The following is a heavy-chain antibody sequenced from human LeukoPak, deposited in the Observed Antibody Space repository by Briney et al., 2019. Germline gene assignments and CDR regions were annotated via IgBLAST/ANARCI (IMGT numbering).Heavy chain of an antibody. CDR2: INPSGGST. CDR3: AAPRMMDV. Sequence: QAPGQGLEWMGIINPSGGSTSYAQKFQGRVTMTRDTSTSTVYMELSSLRSEDTAVYYCAAPRMMDVWGQGTTVTVSS. J-gene: IGHJ6*02. V-gene: IGHV1-46*01.